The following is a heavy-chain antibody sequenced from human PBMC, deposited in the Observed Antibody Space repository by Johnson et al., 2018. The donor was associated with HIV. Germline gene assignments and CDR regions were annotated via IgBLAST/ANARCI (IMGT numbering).Heavy chain of an antibody. Sequence: VQLVESGGGLVQPGGSLRLSCAASGFTFNNAWMSWVRQAPGKGLEWVGRIKSKTDGGTTDYAAPVTGRFTISRDDSKNTLYLQMNSLKTEDTAVYYCTTDLVVSSGYYVDGFDMWGQGTMVTVSS. CDR1: GFTFNNAW. J-gene: IGHJ3*02. V-gene: IGHV3-15*01. D-gene: IGHD3-22*01. CDR3: TTDLVVSSGYYVDGFDM. CDR2: IKSKTDGGTT.